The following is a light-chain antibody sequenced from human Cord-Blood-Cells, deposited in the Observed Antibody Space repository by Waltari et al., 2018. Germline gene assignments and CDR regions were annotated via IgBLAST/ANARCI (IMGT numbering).Light chain of an antibody. J-gene: IGLJ3*02. CDR3: CSYAGSSTWV. CDR1: SSDVGSDNL. V-gene: IGLV2-23*01. Sequence: QSALTQPASVSGSPGPSITISCTGTSSDVGSDNLLSWYQQHPGKAPKLMIYEGSKRPSGVSNRFSGSKSGNTASLTISGLQAEDEANYYCCSYAGSSTWVFGGGTKLTVL. CDR2: EGS.